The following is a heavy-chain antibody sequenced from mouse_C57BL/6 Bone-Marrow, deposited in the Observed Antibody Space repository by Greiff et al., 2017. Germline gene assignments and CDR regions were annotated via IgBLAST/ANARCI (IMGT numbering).Heavy chain of an antibody. CDR3: ARGEDGYYYAMDY. V-gene: IGHV5-16*01. CDR2: INYDGSSS. Sequence: EVQLVESEGGLVQPGSSMKLSCTASGFTFSDYYMAWVRQVPEKGLEWVANINYDGSSSSYLDSLKSRFLISRDNAKHILYLQMSSLKSEDTATYYCARGEDGYYYAMDYWGQGTSVTVSS. CDR1: GFTFSDYY. J-gene: IGHJ4*01. D-gene: IGHD2-3*01.